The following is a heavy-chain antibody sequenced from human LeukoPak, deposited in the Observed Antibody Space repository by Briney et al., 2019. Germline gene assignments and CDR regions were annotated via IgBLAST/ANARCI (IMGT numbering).Heavy chain of an antibody. CDR3: ARGSPYSNYRWPYYYYGMDV. V-gene: IGHV4-34*01. J-gene: IGHJ6*02. Sequence: SETLSLTCAVYGGSFSGYYWSWIRQPPGKGLEWIGEINHSGSTNYNPSLKSRVTISVDTSKNQFSLKLSSVTAADTAVYYCARGSPYSNYRWPYYYYGMDVWGQGTTVTVSS. CDR2: INHSGST. D-gene: IGHD4-11*01. CDR1: GGSFSGYY.